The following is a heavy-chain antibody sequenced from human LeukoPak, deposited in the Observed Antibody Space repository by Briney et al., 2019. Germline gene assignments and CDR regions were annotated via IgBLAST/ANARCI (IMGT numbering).Heavy chain of an antibody. CDR1: GGSISSYY. CDR3: ARDGPKKGAFDY. J-gene: IGHJ4*02. V-gene: IGHV4-59*12. Sequence: PSETLSLTCTVSGGSISSYYWSWIRQPPGKGLEWIGYIYHSGSTYYNPSLKSRVTISVDRSKNQFSLQLNSVTPEDTAVYYCARDGPKKGAFDYWGQGTLVTVSS. D-gene: IGHD2/OR15-2a*01. CDR2: IYHSGST.